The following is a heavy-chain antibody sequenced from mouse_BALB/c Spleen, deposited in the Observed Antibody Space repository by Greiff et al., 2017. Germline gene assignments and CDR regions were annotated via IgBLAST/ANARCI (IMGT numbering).Heavy chain of an antibody. CDR2: ISYSGST. CDR3: ARSVTATYAMDY. V-gene: IGHV3-2*02. Sequence: VQLQQSGPGLVKPSQSLSLTCTVTGYSITSDYAWNWIRQFPGNKLEWMGYISYSGSTSYNPSLKSRISITRDTSKNQFFLQLNSVTTEDTATYYCARSVTATYAMDYWGQGTSVTVSS. CDR1: GYSITSDYA. J-gene: IGHJ4*01. D-gene: IGHD1-2*01.